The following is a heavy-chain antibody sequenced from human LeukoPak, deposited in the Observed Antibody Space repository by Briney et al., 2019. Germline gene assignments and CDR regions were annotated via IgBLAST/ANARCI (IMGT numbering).Heavy chain of an antibody. V-gene: IGHV4-38-2*01. CDR1: GYSISSGYY. CDR3: ASAIYCSSTSCPSSGYDNYYYYYMDV. CDR2: IYHSGST. D-gene: IGHD2-2*01. J-gene: IGHJ6*03. Sequence: SETLSLTCAVSGYSISSGYYWGWIRQPPGKGLEWIGSIYHSGSTYYNPSLKSRVTISVDTSKNQFSLKLSSVTAADTAVYYCASAIYCSSTSCPSSGYDNYYYYYMDVWGKGTTVTVSS.